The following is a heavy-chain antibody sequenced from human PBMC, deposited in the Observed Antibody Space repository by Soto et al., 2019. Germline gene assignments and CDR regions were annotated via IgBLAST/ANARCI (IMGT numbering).Heavy chain of an antibody. D-gene: IGHD3-10*01. CDR3: ARDLDPHVSHYHFDY. Sequence: PGGSLRLSCAASGFTFSSYSMNWVRQAPGKGLEWVSSISSSSSYIYYADSVKGRFTISRDNAKNSLYLQMNSLRAEDTAVYYCARDLDPHVSHYHFDYWGQGTLVTVSS. V-gene: IGHV3-21*01. J-gene: IGHJ4*02. CDR1: GFTFSSYS. CDR2: ISSSSSYI.